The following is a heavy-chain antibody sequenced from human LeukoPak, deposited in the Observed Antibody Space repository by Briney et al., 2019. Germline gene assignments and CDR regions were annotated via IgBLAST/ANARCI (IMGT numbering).Heavy chain of an antibody. J-gene: IGHJ4*02. V-gene: IGHV1-2*02. Sequence: ASVKVSCKPSGYSFTGYYMHWVRQAPGQGLEWMGWINPNSGGTNYAQKFQDRVTMTRDTSISTAYMELSRLRSDDTAVYYCARDLEVRGVLYYFDYWGQGALVTVSS. CDR2: INPNSGGT. CDR3: ARDLEVRGVLYYFDY. D-gene: IGHD3-10*01. CDR1: GYSFTGYY.